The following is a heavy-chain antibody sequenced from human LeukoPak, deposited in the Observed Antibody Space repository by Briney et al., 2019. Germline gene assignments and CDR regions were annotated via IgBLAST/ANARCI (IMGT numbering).Heavy chain of an antibody. CDR3: ARVGQRHDDS. CDR2: VHYSGST. J-gene: IGHJ4*02. CDR1: GGSISSSSYY. Sequence: PSETLSLTRTVSGGSISSSSYYWGWIRQPPGKGLEWIGEVHYSGSTNYNPSLRSRVAISIDWPKNQFFLKLSSLTAADTAVYYCARVGQRHDDSWGQGTLVTVSS. D-gene: IGHD6-25*01. V-gene: IGHV4-39*07.